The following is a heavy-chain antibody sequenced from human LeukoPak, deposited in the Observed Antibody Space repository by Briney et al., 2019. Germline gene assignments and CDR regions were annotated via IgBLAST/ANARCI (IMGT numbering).Heavy chain of an antibody. Sequence: GGSLRLSCAASGFTFSSYAMHWVRQAPGKGLEWVAVISYDGSNKYYADSVKGRFTISRDNSKNTLYLEMNSLRAEDTAVYYCAKEGRGLWEPKTFDYWGQGTLVTVSS. V-gene: IGHV3-30-3*01. J-gene: IGHJ4*02. D-gene: IGHD1-26*01. CDR1: GFTFSSYA. CDR3: AKEGRGLWEPKTFDY. CDR2: ISYDGSNK.